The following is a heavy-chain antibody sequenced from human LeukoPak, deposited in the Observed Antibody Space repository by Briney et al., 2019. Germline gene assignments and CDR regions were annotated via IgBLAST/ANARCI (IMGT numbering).Heavy chain of an antibody. CDR1: GGSFSSGSYY. CDR2: IYYSGST. D-gene: IGHD4-17*01. V-gene: IGHV4-30-4*08. Sequence: SETLSLTCTVSGGSFSSGSYYWSWIRQPPGKGLEWIGYIYYSGSTYYNPSLKSRVTISVDTSKNQFSLKLSSVTAADTAVYYCARQYGDYGMLDYWGQGTLVTVSS. J-gene: IGHJ4*02. CDR3: ARQYGDYGMLDY.